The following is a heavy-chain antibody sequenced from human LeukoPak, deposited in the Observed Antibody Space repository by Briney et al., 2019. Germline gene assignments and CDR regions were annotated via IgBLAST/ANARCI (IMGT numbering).Heavy chain of an antibody. CDR2: ISSSSSYI. D-gene: IGHD3-22*01. Sequence: PGGSLRLSCAASGFTFSSYSMNWVRQAPGKGLEWVSSISSSSSYIYYADSVKGRFTISRDNAKNSLYLQMNSLRAEDTAVYYCARDSYYYDSSGYSLSWGQGTLVTVSS. CDR1: GFTFSSYS. CDR3: ARDSYYYDSSGYSLS. V-gene: IGHV3-21*01. J-gene: IGHJ5*02.